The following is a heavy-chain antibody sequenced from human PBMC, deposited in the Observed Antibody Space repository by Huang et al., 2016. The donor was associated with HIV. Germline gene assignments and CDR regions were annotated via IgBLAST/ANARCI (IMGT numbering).Heavy chain of an antibody. CDR1: GFTFSYFT. J-gene: IGHJ3*01. D-gene: IGHD1-26*01. V-gene: IGHV3-21*01. Sequence: EVQLVESRGGLVKPGGSLRLSCAASGFTFSYFTMNGVRQAPGKGVEWVESITGDSNYMYYADSLMGRFTISRDNTKNSLYLQMNSLRAEDSAVYYCARDLRGSYFELQLDSTFDVWGRGTMVTVSP. CDR3: ARDLRGSYFELQLDSTFDV. CDR2: ITGDSNYM.